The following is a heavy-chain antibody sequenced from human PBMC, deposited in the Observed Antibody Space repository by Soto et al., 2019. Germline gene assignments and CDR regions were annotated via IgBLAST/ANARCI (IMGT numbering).Heavy chain of an antibody. CDR2: ISSDENKK. Sequence: PGGSLRLSCVVSGFSFSSFGMHWLRQAPGKGLEWVAVISSDENKKYYEDSVKGRFAISRDLSTSTLYLKMSSLRGEDTAVYFCAKVGDVYNSFFDYWGHGTPVTVSS. CDR1: GFSFSSFG. D-gene: IGHD1-26*01. J-gene: IGHJ4*01. V-gene: IGHV3-30*18. CDR3: AKVGDVYNSFFDY.